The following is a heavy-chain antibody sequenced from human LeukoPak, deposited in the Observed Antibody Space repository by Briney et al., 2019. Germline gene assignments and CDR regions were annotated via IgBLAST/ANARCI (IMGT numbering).Heavy chain of an antibody. Sequence: PSETLSLTCTVSGGSISGSSYYWGWIRQPPGKELEWIGSIYYSGTTYNNPSLKSRVTISVDTSKNQFSLQLNSVTPEDTAVYYCARVDNWTQEEHAFDIWGQGTMVTVSS. J-gene: IGHJ3*02. CDR3: ARVDNWTQEEHAFDI. CDR2: IYYSGTT. CDR1: GGSISGSSYY. V-gene: IGHV4-39*07. D-gene: IGHD1-20*01.